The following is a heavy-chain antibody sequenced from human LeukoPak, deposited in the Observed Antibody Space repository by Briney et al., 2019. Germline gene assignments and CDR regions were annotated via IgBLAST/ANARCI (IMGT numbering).Heavy chain of an antibody. D-gene: IGHD3-22*01. V-gene: IGHV3-23*01. CDR3: AKDLCSYDTSGAIGGYFQH. CDR2: ISGSGGST. Sequence: PAGGSLRLSCAASGFTFSSYAMSWVRQAPGKGLEWVSAISGSGGSTYYADSVKGRFTISRDNSKNTLYLQMNSLRAEDTALYYCAKDLCSYDTSGAIGGYFQHWGQGTLVTVSA. CDR1: GFTFSSYA. J-gene: IGHJ1*01.